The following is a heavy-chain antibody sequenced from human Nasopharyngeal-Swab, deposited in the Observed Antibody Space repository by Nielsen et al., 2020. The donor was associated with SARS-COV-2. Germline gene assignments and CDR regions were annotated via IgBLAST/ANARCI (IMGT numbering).Heavy chain of an antibody. Sequence: SETLSLTCTVSGGSISSGDYYWSWIRQPPGKGLEWIGYIYYSGSTYYNPSLKSRVTISVDTSKNQFPLKLNSVTAADTAVYYCARARVGHCSSTSCYRLWDCWGQGTLVSVSS. CDR1: GGSISSGDYY. V-gene: IGHV4-30-4*08. CDR2: IYYSGST. CDR3: ARARVGHCSSTSCYRLWDC. D-gene: IGHD2-2*02. J-gene: IGHJ4*02.